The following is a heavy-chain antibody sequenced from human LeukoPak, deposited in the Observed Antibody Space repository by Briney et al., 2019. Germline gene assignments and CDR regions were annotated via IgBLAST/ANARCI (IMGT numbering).Heavy chain of an antibody. CDR3: VRGGLNWGRNMWFDP. Sequence: PGGSLRLSCAASGFTFHNYAMYWVHQTPDNGLEWVTVISNDGSKKYYIDSVKGRFTISRDNSENTLYLQMNSLRVDDTAVYYCVRGGLNWGRNMWFDPWGQGTLVTVSS. D-gene: IGHD7-27*01. J-gene: IGHJ5*02. V-gene: IGHV3-30*04. CDR2: ISNDGSKK. CDR1: GFTFHNYA.